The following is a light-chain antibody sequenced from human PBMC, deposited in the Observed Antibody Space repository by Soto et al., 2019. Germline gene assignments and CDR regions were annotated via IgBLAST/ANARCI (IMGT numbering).Light chain of an antibody. J-gene: IGKJ4*01. CDR1: QGISNY. CDR2: AAS. CDR3: QKCGVAPFT. V-gene: IGKV1-27*01. Sequence: DIQMTQSPSPLSASVGDRVTITCRASQGISNYLAWYQQKPGKVPKLLIYAASTLQSGVPPRFSGSGSGTDFTLTISSLQPEDVATYYCQKCGVAPFTFGGGTKVDIK.